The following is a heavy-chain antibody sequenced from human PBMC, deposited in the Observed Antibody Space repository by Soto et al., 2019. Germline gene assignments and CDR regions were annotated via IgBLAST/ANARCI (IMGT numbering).Heavy chain of an antibody. D-gene: IGHD6-19*01. J-gene: IGHJ4*02. CDR3: TTALRRGWSS. CDR2: IKSKTDGGTT. Sequence: EAQLVESGGGLVKPGGSLRLSCAASGFTFSNAWMNWVRQAPGKGLEWVCRIKSKTDGGTTDYAAPVNGRFTISRDDTKNTLYLQMNSLTAENTALYYCTTALRRGWSSWGQGALVTDAS. V-gene: IGHV3-15*07. CDR1: GFTFSNAW.